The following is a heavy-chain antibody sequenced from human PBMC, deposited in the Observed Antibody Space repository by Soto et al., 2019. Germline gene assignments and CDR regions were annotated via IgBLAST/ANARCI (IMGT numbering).Heavy chain of an antibody. D-gene: IGHD2-2*01. CDR1: GGTFSSYA. CDR3: AREKYQLPYYYYYGMDV. CDR2: IIPIFGTA. J-gene: IGHJ6*02. V-gene: IGHV1-69*13. Sequence: ASVKVSCKASGGTFSSYAISWVRQAPGQGLEWMGGIIPIFGTANYAQKFQGRVTITADESTSTAYMELSSLRSEDTAVYYCAREKYQLPYYYYYGMDVWGQGTTVTVSS.